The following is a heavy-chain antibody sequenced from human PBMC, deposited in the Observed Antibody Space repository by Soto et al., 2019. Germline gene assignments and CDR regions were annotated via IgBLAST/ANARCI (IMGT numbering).Heavy chain of an antibody. CDR2: ISYDGSNK. D-gene: IGHD3-22*01. Sequence: QVQLVESGGGVVQPGRSLRLSCAASGFTFSSYAMHWVRQAPGKGLEWVAVISYDGSNKYYADSVKGRLTISRDNSKNTLYLQMNSLRAEDTAVYYCARVINCYDSSGSISSYYFDYWGQGTLVTVSS. CDR1: GFTFSSYA. V-gene: IGHV3-30-3*01. J-gene: IGHJ4*02. CDR3: ARVINCYDSSGSISSYYFDY.